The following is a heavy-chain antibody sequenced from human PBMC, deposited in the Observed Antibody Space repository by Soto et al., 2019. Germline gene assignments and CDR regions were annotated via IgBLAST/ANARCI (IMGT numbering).Heavy chain of an antibody. J-gene: IGHJ5*02. CDR3: ARAYGEGWFGP. V-gene: IGHV1-3*01. CDR2: INAGNGNT. Sequence: VFGYRSTCYLVYRRSQAPGQRLEWMGWINAGNGNTKYSQKFQGRVTIARDTSASTAYMELSSLRSEDTAVYNRARAYGEGWFGPPAEATLVSVS. D-gene: IGHD3-10*01. CDR1: GYRSTCYL.